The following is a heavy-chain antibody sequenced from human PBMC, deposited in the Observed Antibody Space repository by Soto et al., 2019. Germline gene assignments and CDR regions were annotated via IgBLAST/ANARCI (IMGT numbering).Heavy chain of an antibody. J-gene: IGHJ4*02. Sequence: HPGGSLRLSCAASGFTFSSYGMHWVRQAPGKGLEWVAVISYDGSNKYYADSVKGRFTISRDNSKNTLYLQMNSLRAEDAAVYYCAKGGIAAVRVDYWGQGTLVTVSS. CDR2: ISYDGSNK. CDR3: AKGGIAAVRVDY. CDR1: GFTFSSYG. V-gene: IGHV3-30*18. D-gene: IGHD6-13*01.